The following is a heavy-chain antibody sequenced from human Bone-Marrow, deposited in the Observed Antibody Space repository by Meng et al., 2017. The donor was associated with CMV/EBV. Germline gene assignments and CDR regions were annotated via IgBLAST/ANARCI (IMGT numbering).Heavy chain of an antibody. CDR3: AKGGYCSSTSWYRAFAF. CDR2: ISGSGGST. CDR1: GFTFSSYA. Sequence: GGSLRLSCAASGFTFSSYAMSWVRQAPGKGREWVSAISGSGGSTYYADSVKGRFTISRDNSKNTLYLQMNSLRAEDTAVYYCAKGGYCSSTSWYRAFAFWGQGTRVTVSS. V-gene: IGHV3-23*01. J-gene: IGHJ3*01. D-gene: IGHD2-2*02.